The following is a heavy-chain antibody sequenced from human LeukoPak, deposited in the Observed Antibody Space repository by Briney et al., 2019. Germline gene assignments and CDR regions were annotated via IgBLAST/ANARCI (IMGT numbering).Heavy chain of an antibody. J-gene: IGHJ4*02. CDR1: GFILSTYA. V-gene: IGHV3-23*01. CDR2: ISGGGGGT. CDR3: AKMVRGVIISSNFDY. D-gene: IGHD3-10*01. Sequence: GGSLRLSCAASGFILSTYAMSWVRQAPGKGLEWVSGISGGGGGTYFADSVKGRFTISRDNSKNTLYLQMNSLRAEDTAVYYCAKMVRGVIISSNFDYWGQGTLVTVSS.